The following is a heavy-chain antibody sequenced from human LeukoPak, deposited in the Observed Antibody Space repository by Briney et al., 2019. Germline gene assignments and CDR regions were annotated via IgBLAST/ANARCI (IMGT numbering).Heavy chain of an antibody. Sequence: GSLRLSCAASGFTFSNAWMSWVRQAPGKGLEWIGYIYYSGSTNYNPPLKSRVTISVDTSKNQFSLKLSSVTAADTAVYYCARQSGYSGYDYYYYYGMDVWGQGTTVIVSS. V-gene: IGHV4-59*08. CDR2: IYYSGST. D-gene: IGHD5-12*01. CDR1: GFTFSNAW. CDR3: ARQSGYSGYDYYYYYGMDV. J-gene: IGHJ6*02.